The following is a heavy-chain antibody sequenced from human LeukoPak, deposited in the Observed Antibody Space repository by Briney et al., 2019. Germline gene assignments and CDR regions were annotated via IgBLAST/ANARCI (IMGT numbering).Heavy chain of an antibody. CDR2: IYYNAAT. V-gene: IGHV4-39*07. CDR1: GDTMQSSSYY. D-gene: IGHD3-9*01. CDR3: ARSILTGFRGIQGGYDF. J-gene: IGHJ4*02. Sequence: SETLSLTCTVSGDTMQSSSYYWGWIRQPPGKGLEWIGSIYYNAATYYNPSLKSRVTMSVDTSKNQFSLRLTSVTAADTAVYYCARSILTGFRGIQGGYDFWGQGILVTVSS.